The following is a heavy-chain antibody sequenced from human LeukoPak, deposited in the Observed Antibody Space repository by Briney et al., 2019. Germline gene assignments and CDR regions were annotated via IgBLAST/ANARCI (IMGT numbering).Heavy chain of an antibody. Sequence: PGGSLRLSCAASGLTFSTYAMSWVRQAPGKGLEWVSLISGSGVGTYYADSVKGRFTISRDNSKNTLYLQMNSLRAEDTAVYYCAKVYSRDYGGNSFFDYWGQGTLVTVSS. CDR3: AKVYSRDYGGNSFFDY. CDR2: ISGSGVGT. V-gene: IGHV3-23*01. J-gene: IGHJ4*02. CDR1: GLTFSTYA. D-gene: IGHD4-23*01.